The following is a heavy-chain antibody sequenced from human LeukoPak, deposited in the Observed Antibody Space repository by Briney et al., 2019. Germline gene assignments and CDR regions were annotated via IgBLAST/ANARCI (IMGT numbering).Heavy chain of an antibody. CDR3: ARDYRAWFDP. CDR1: GGSISSGSYY. V-gene: IGHV4-61*02. Sequence: SQTLSLTCTVSGGSISSGSYYWSWIRQPVGKGLEWIGRIYTSGSTNYNPSLKSRVTISVDTSKNQFSLKLSSVTAADTAVYYCARDYRAWFDPWGQGTLVTVSS. D-gene: IGHD4-11*01. J-gene: IGHJ5*02. CDR2: IYTSGST.